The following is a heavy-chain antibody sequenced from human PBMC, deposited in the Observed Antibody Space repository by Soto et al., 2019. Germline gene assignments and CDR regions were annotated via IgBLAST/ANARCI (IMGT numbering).Heavy chain of an antibody. V-gene: IGHV4-59*01. Sequence: SETLSLTCTVSGDTIGSYYWSWIRQPPGKGLEWIGYIYFTGSTNYNPTLKSRVTISVDTSKNQFSLKLGSVTAADTAVYYCARGSCSSASCYTGDSWGQGTLVTVSS. CDR1: GDTIGSYY. CDR3: ARGSCSSASCYTGDS. CDR2: IYFTGST. D-gene: IGHD2-2*02. J-gene: IGHJ4*02.